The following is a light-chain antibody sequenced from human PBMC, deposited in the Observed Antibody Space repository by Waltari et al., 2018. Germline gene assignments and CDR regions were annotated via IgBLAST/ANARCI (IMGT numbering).Light chain of an antibody. J-gene: IGKJ3*01. CDR3: QQRSNWPIFT. V-gene: IGKV3-11*01. Sequence: EIVLTQSPATLSLSPGERATLSCRASQSVSSYLAWYQQKPGQAPMLLIYDESNRATCIPARFSGSGSGTDFTLTISSLGPEDFAVYYCQQRSNWPIFTFGPGTKVDIK. CDR1: QSVSSY. CDR2: DES.